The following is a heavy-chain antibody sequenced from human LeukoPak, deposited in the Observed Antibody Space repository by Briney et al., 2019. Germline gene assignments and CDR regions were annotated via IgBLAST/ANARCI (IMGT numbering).Heavy chain of an antibody. D-gene: IGHD6-19*01. Sequence: GGSLRLSCAASGFTFNTYIMNWVRQAPGKVLEWVAYISSSSTTIYYADSVKGRFTISRDNSKNTLYLQMNSLRADDTAVHYCAKSGYSSGKIDYWGQGTLVTVSS. J-gene: IGHJ4*02. CDR1: GFTFNTYI. CDR2: ISSSSTTI. V-gene: IGHV3-48*01. CDR3: AKSGYSSGKIDY.